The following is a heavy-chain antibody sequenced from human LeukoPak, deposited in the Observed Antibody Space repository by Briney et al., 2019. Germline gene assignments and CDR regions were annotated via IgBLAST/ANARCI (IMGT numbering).Heavy chain of an antibody. Sequence: PGGSLRLSCAASGFTFSSYAMSWVRQAPGKGLEWVSAISGSGGSTYYAVSVKGRFTISRDNSKNTLYLQMNSLRAEDTAVYYCAKGAYGSGSYYKSNWFDPWGQGTLVTVSS. J-gene: IGHJ5*02. CDR2: ISGSGGST. D-gene: IGHD3-10*01. CDR3: AKGAYGSGSYYKSNWFDP. V-gene: IGHV3-23*01. CDR1: GFTFSSYA.